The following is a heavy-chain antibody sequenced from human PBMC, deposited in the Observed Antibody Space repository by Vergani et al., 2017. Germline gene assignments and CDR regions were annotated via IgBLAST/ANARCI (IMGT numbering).Heavy chain of an antibody. D-gene: IGHD4-17*01. CDR3: AKDNVEGGDRPYYYYGMDV. Sequence: EVQLVESGGGLVQPGGSLRLSCAASGFTFSSYSMNWVRQAPGKGLEWVSYISSSSSTIYYADSVKGRFTISRDNAKNSLYLQMNSLRAEDTAVYYCAKDNVEGGDRPYYYYGMDVWGQGTTVTVSS. J-gene: IGHJ6*02. V-gene: IGHV3-48*01. CDR1: GFTFSSYS. CDR2: ISSSSSTI.